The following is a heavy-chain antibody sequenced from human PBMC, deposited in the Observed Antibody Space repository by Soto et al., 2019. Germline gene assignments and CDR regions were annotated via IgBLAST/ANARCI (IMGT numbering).Heavy chain of an antibody. D-gene: IGHD3-16*01. J-gene: IGHJ4*02. CDR2: ISGSGYTT. V-gene: IGHV3-23*01. CDR1: GLPFSFYA. Sequence: LSCVASGLPFSFYALRWVRQAPGRGLGWVSVISGSGYTTYYTDSVKGRCTNSRDNSKNTLYLQGNRLRAEDTGTYFCAKLRGGGLGGAVDFWGQGTLVTVSS. CDR3: AKLRGGGLGGAVDF.